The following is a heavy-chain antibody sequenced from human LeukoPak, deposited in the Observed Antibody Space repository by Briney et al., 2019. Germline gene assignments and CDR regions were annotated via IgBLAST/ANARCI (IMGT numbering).Heavy chain of an antibody. CDR1: GFTFSSYA. D-gene: IGHD3-22*01. V-gene: IGHV3-23*01. CDR2: ISGSGGST. CDR3: AKGQGNYYDSSGYFVGFVCFDY. Sequence: GGSLRLSCAASGFTFSSYAMSWVRQAPGKGLEWVSAISGSGGSTYYADSVKGRFTISRDNSKNTLYLQMNSLRAEDTAVYYCAKGQGNYYDSSGYFVGFVCFDYWGQGTLATVSS. J-gene: IGHJ4*02.